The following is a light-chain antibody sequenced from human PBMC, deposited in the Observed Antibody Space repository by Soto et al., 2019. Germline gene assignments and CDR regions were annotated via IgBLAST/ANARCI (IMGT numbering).Light chain of an antibody. CDR1: QYINTR. V-gene: IGKV3-15*01. CDR2: GAS. Sequence: EIVLTQSPATLSSFPGDRVTLSCRASQYINTRLAWYQHRPGQAPRLLIYGASTRATGIPARFSGSGSGTEFTLTISSLQPDDFATYYCQQYNGYSTWTFGQGTKVDIK. CDR3: QQYNGYSTWT. J-gene: IGKJ1*01.